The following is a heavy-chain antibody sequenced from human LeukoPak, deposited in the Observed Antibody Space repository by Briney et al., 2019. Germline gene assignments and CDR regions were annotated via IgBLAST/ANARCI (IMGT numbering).Heavy chain of an antibody. J-gene: IGHJ6*03. CDR1: GFTLSSYA. Sequence: GGSLRLSCAASGFTLSSYAMSWVRQAPGKGLEWVSAISGSGGSTYYADSVKGRFTISRDNSKNTLYLQMNSLRAEDTAVYYCAKVGGSYYYYYMDVWGKGTTVTVSS. CDR2: ISGSGGST. CDR3: AKVGGSYYYYYMDV. D-gene: IGHD1-26*01. V-gene: IGHV3-23*01.